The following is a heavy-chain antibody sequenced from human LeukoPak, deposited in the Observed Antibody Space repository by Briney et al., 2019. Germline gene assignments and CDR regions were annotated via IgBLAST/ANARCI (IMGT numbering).Heavy chain of an antibody. J-gene: IGHJ4*02. CDR2: IKQDGSDK. V-gene: IGHV3-7*01. Sequence: GGSLRLSCAPSGFTFSNYWMSWVRRAPGKGLEWVANIKQDGSDKYYVDSVKGRFTISRDNAKNSLYLQMNTLRAEDTAVYYCARGEGLGTTKGGYYFAYWGQGSLVIVSS. CDR3: ARGEGLGTTKGGYYFAY. D-gene: IGHD1-26*01. CDR1: GFTFSNYW.